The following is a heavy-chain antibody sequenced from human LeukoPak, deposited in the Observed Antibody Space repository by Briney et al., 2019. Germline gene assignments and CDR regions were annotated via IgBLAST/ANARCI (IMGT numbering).Heavy chain of an antibody. Sequence: SETLSLTCTVSGGSISSYYWSWIRQPPGKGLEWIGYIYYSGSTKYNPSLKSRVTISVDTSKNQFSLKLSSVTAADTAVYYCARYRGKTTVSSLDWFDPWGQGTLVTVSS. CDR2: IYYSGST. V-gene: IGHV4-59*01. CDR3: ARYRGKTTVSSLDWFDP. J-gene: IGHJ5*02. CDR1: GGSISSYY. D-gene: IGHD4-11*01.